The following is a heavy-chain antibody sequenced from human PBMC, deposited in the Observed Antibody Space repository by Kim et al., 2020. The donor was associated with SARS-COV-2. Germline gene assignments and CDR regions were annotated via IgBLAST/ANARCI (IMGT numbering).Heavy chain of an antibody. J-gene: IGHJ4*02. D-gene: IGHD1-26*01. Sequence: YNPSLKSRVTMSVDTSKNQFSLKLNAVTGADAAVYYCARGLVGANAVIDFWGQGTLVTVSP. V-gene: IGHV4-34*01. CDR3: ARGLVGANAVIDF.